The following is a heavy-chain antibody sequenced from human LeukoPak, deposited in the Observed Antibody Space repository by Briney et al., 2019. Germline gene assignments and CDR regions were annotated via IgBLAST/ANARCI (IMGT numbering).Heavy chain of an antibody. D-gene: IGHD3-16*01. V-gene: IGHV4-39*01. CDR3: ARQVTFGYAYAYYFDY. Sequence: SETLSLTCTVSGGSVSFYYWGWIRQPPGKGLEWIGNFHYSGSNSYNPSLKSRVTISVDTSKNQFSLRLSSVTAADTAVYYCARQVTFGYAYAYYFDYWGQGTLVTVSS. CDR1: GGSVSFYY. CDR2: FHYSGSN. J-gene: IGHJ4*02.